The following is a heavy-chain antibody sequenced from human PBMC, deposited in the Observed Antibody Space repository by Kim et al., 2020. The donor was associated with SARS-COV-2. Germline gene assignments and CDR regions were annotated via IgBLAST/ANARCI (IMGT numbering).Heavy chain of an antibody. CDR1: GFTFSSYG. V-gene: IGHV3-30*18. D-gene: IGHD3-22*01. CDR2: ISYDGSNK. J-gene: IGHJ4*02. Sequence: GGSLRLSCAASGFTFSSYGMHWVRQAPGKGLEWVAVISYDGSNKYYADSVKGRFTISRDNSKNTLYLQMNSLRAEDTAVYYCAKGGYYDSSGYYFPSDYWGQGTLVTVSS. CDR3: AKGGYYDSSGYYFPSDY.